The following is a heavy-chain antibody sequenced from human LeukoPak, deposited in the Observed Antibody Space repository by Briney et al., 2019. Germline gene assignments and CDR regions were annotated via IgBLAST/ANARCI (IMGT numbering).Heavy chain of an antibody. V-gene: IGHV1-69*04. CDR1: GGTFSSYA. D-gene: IGHD4-23*01. CDR2: IIPILGIA. J-gene: IGHJ6*02. Sequence: VASVKVSCKASGGTFSSYAISWVRQAPGQGLEWMGRIIPILGIANYAQKFQGRVTITADKSTSTAYMELSSLRSEDTAVYYCASRLYGGNSKNYYCYYGMDVWGQGTTVTVSS. CDR3: ASRLYGGNSKNYYCYYGMDV.